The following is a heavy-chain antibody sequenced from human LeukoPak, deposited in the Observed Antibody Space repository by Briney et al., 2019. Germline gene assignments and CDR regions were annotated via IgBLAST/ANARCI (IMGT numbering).Heavy chain of an antibody. CDR3: ARDVSEFWSGQTKSFDY. D-gene: IGHD3-3*01. CDR2: IYTSGST. J-gene: IGHJ4*02. V-gene: IGHV4-4*07. Sequence: PSETLSLTCTVSGGSISSYYWSWIRQPAGKGLEWIGRIYTSGSTNYNPSLKSRVTISVDKSKNQFSLKLSSVTAADTAVYYCARDVSEFWSGQTKSFDYWGQGMLVTVSS. CDR1: GGSISSYY.